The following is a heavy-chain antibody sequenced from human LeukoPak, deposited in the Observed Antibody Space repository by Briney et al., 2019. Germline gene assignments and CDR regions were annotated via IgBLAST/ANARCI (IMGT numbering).Heavy chain of an antibody. V-gene: IGHV3-74*01. CDR3: AKDPYSRAFEYFQH. CDR2: INPDGSET. Sequence: GGSLRLSCAASGFTFNTYWMHWVRQAPGKGLVWVSHINPDGSETNYADSVTGRFTISRDNVKNTLYLQMNSLRAEDTAVYYCAKDPYSRAFEYFQHWGQGTLVTVSS. D-gene: IGHD1-26*01. J-gene: IGHJ1*01. CDR1: GFTFNTYW.